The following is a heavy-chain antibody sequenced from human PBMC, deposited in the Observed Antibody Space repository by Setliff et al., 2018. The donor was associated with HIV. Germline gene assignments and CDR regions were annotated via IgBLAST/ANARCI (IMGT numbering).Heavy chain of an antibody. CDR3: ARVRYCSGGSCYGGEYWFDP. D-gene: IGHD2-15*01. J-gene: IGHJ5*02. CDR2: SNAGNGNT. V-gene: IGHV1-3*02. CDR1: GYTFTSYA. Sequence: ASVKVSCKASGYTFTSYAMHWVRQAPGQRLEWMGWSNAGNGNTKYSQVRDRVTMTTDTSTSTVYMELSSLRSEDTAVYYCARVRYCSGGSCYGGEYWFDPWGQGTLVTVSS.